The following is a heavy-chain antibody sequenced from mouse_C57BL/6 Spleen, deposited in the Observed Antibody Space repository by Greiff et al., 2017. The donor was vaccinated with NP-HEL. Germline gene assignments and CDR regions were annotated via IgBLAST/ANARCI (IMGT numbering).Heavy chain of an antibody. CDR1: GYTFTSYW. D-gene: IGHD1-1*01. CDR3: ARGDYYGSSWFAY. CDR2: IDPNSGGT. Sequence: QVQLKQPGAELVKPGASVKLSCKASGYTFTSYWMHWVKQRPGRGLEWIGGIDPNSGGTKYNEKFKSKATLTVDKPSSTAYMQLSSLTSEDSAVYYCARGDYYGSSWFAYWGQGTLVTVSA. J-gene: IGHJ3*01. V-gene: IGHV1-72*01.